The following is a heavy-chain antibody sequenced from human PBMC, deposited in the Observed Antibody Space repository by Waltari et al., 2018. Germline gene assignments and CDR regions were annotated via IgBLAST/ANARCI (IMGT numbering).Heavy chain of an antibody. CDR3: AKEIRITIFGVELGVAFDI. CDR2: ISGSGGSK. CDR1: GFTFSSYA. D-gene: IGHD3-3*01. Sequence: EVQLVESGGGLVQPGGSLRLSCAASGFTFSSYAMSWVRQAPGKGLEWVSAISGSGGSKYYEDYVKGRFTISRDNSKNTLYLQMNSLRAEDTAVYYCAKEIRITIFGVELGVAFDIWGQGTMVTVSS. V-gene: IGHV3-23*04. J-gene: IGHJ3*02.